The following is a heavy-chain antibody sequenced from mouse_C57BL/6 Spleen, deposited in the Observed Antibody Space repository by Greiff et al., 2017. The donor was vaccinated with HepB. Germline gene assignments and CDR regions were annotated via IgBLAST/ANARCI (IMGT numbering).Heavy chain of an antibody. CDR1: GYTFTSYW. CDR3: TRRSTMITTCFDY. Sequence: EVQLQQSGTVLARPGASVKMSCKTSGYTFTSYWMHWVKQRPGQGLEWIGAIYPGNSDTSYNQKFKGKAKLTAVTSASTAYMELSSLTNEDSAVYYCTRRSTMITTCFDYWGQGTTLTVSS. V-gene: IGHV1-5*01. J-gene: IGHJ2*01. CDR2: IYPGNSDT. D-gene: IGHD2-4*01.